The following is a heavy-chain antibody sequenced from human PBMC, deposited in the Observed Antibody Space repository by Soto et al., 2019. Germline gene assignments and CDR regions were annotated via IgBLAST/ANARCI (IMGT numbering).Heavy chain of an antibody. CDR2: VIPILGTT. Sequence: QVQLVQSGAEVKKPGSSVKVSCKASGGSFSTYAISWVRHAPGQGLEWMGGVIPILGTTNNAQKFQGRVTITANEYTGTAYTELASLRSEETAMYYFARQAGTYYYIDMDVWGQGTTVTVSS. D-gene: IGHD1-1*01. CDR3: ARQAGTYYYIDMDV. CDR1: GGSFSTYA. V-gene: IGHV1-69*12. J-gene: IGHJ6*02.